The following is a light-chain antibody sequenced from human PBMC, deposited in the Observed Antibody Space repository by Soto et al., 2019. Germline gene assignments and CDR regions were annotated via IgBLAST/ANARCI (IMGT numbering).Light chain of an antibody. J-gene: IGKJ4*01. Sequence: IVLTQSPATLSLSPGERATLSCRASQSVRSYLAWYQQKPGQAPRLLIYDAYNRATGIPARFSGSGSGTDFTLTISSLEPEDFAVYYCQQRINWPLTFGGGSKVEIK. CDR2: DAY. V-gene: IGKV3-11*01. CDR1: QSVRSY. CDR3: QQRINWPLT.